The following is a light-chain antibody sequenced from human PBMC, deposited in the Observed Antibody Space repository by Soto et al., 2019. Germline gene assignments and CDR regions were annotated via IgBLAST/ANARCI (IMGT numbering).Light chain of an antibody. Sequence: ALTRAPSASGVPGGAGRISCNRNSKYVGIYTYVSWYRQHPDKAPQVMIYEVNKRPSGVLDRFSGSKSGNTASLTVSGLQAEDEADYYCCSYAGSAKYVFGTGTKVTVL. CDR2: EVN. V-gene: IGLV2-8*01. CDR3: CSYAGSAKYV. CDR1: SKYVGIYTY. J-gene: IGLJ1*01.